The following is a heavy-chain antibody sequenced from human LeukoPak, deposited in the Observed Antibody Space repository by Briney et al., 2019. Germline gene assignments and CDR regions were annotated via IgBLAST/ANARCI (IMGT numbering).Heavy chain of an antibody. V-gene: IGHV3-15*01. CDR2: IQDGGTS. D-gene: IGHD2/OR15-2a*01. CDR1: GFTFRDAW. J-gene: IGHJ4*02. Sequence: PGGSLRLSCAASGFTFRDAWLSWVRQAPGKGLEWVARIQDGGTSGHASPVKGRFTISRDDSKATLYLQMNNLKTEDTGVYYCTTVSHFYLGGQGTLVTVSS. CDR3: TTVSHFYL.